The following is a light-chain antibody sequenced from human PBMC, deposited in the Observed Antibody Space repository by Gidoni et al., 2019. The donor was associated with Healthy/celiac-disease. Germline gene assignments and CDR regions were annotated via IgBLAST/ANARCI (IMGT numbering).Light chain of an antibody. Sequence: DIVMTQSPLSLPVTPGEPASISCRSSQSRLHSNGYNDLDWYLQKPVQSPQLLIYLGSNRASGVPDRFSGSGSGTDFTLKISRVEAEDVGVYYCMQALQTPRYTFGQGTKLEIK. J-gene: IGKJ2*01. CDR3: MQALQTPRYT. V-gene: IGKV2-28*01. CDR2: LGS. CDR1: QSRLHSNGYND.